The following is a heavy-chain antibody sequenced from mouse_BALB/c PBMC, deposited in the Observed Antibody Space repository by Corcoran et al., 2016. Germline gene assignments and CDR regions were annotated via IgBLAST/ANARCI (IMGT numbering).Heavy chain of an antibody. CDR3: ARNGYGSSYGFAY. J-gene: IGHJ3*01. D-gene: IGHD1-1*01. CDR1: GFNIKDTY. CDR2: IDPANGNT. V-gene: IGHV14-3*02. Sequence: EVQLQQSGAELVKPGASVKLSCTASGFNIKDTYMHWVKQRPEQGLEWIGRIDPANGNTKYAPKFQGKATITADTSSNTAYLQLSSLTSEDTAVYYCARNGYGSSYGFAYWGQGTLVTVSA.